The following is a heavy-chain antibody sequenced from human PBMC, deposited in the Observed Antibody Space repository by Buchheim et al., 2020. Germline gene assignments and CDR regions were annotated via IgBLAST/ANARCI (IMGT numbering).Heavy chain of an antibody. CDR1: GFTFSSYA. CDR2: ISYDGSNK. D-gene: IGHD1-7*01. Sequence: QVQLVESGGGVVQPGRSLRLSCAASGFTFSSYAMHWVRQAPGKGLEWVAVISYDGSNKYYADSVKGRFTISRDNSKNTLYLQMNSLRAEDTAVYSCASYERNWNYAYYHYYYGMDVWGQGTT. V-gene: IGHV3-30*04. J-gene: IGHJ6*02. CDR3: ASYERNWNYAYYHYYYGMDV.